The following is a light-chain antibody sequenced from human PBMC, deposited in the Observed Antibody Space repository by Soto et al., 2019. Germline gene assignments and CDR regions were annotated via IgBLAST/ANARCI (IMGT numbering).Light chain of an antibody. Sequence: DIVMTQSPDSLAVSLGERATINCKSSQSVLYSSNNKNYVAWYQQKPGQPPKLIVYWASTRESGVPDRFSGSGSGTDFTLTITSLQAEDVAVYYCQQYYSLPTFGQGTKVDIK. CDR2: WAS. V-gene: IGKV4-1*01. J-gene: IGKJ1*01. CDR1: QSVLYSSNNKNY. CDR3: QQYYSLPT.